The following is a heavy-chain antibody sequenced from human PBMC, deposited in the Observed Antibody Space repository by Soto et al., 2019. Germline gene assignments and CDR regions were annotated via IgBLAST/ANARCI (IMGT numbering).Heavy chain of an antibody. J-gene: IGHJ3*01. V-gene: IGHV4-30-4*01. D-gene: IGHD5-18*01. CDR1: GGSVGSGDYY. Sequence: QVQLQESGPGLVKPSQTLSLACTVSGGSVGSGDYYYSWIRQPPGKGLEWIGYIYDSGITNYTPSPKGRVTMSLDRSNNLVSLKLSSVTAADTAVYFCARDVAHGYTENVWGQGTMVTVSS. CDR3: ARDVAHGYTENV. CDR2: IYDSGIT.